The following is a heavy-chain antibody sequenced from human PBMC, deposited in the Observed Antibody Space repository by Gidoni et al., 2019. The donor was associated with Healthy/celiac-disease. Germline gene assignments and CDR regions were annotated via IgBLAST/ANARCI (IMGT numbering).Heavy chain of an antibody. V-gene: IGHV1-2*04. Sequence: QVQLVQSGAEVTKPGASVTVSCKASGYTFIAYYIHWVRQAPGQGLEWMGWINHLSGGTGYAQKVQDWVTMTRDTSITTAYMQLSSLRSDDTAVYYCARDFYGGGGLDVWGQGTTVTVSS. CDR2: INHLSGGT. D-gene: IGHD4-17*01. J-gene: IGHJ6*02. CDR3: ARDFYGGGGLDV. CDR1: GYTFIAYY.